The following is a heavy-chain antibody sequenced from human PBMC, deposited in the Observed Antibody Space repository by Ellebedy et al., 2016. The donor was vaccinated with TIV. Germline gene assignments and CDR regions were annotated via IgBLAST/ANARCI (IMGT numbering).Heavy chain of an antibody. CDR1: GFTFSSYA. Sequence: PGGSLRLSCVASGFTFSSYAMCWVRQAPGKGLEWVSTISDSGANTYFPDSVKGRFTISRDNSRNTVYLQMNSLRAEDMAVYYCARAGIVVVPAAIGVWGQGTLVTVSS. CDR3: ARAGIVVVPAAIGV. J-gene: IGHJ4*02. V-gene: IGHV3-23*01. CDR2: ISDSGANT. D-gene: IGHD2-2*01.